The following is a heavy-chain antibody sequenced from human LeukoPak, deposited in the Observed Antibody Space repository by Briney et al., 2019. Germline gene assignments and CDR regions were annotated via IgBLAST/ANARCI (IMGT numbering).Heavy chain of an antibody. V-gene: IGHV4-61*02. CDR2: IYTSGST. CDR1: GGSISSGSYY. J-gene: IGHJ1*01. Sequence: SETLSLTCTVSGGSISSGSYYWSWIRQPAGKGLEWIGRIYTSGSTNYNPSLKSRVTISVDTSKNQFSLKLSSVTAADTAAYYCXXXPLXXXXXXXXXGQG. CDR3: XXXPLXXXXXXXX.